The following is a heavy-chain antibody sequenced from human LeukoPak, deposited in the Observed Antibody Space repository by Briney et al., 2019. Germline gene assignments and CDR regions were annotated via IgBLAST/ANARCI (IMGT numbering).Heavy chain of an antibody. CDR2: INYYGKT. D-gene: IGHD3-16*01. CDR3: GRSPGFVHFDH. CDR1: GNSPSSSSYD. J-gene: IGHJ4*02. V-gene: IGHV4-39*07. Sequence: SETLSLTCTVSGNSPSSSSYDWVWLRQPPGKGLEWIGSINYYGKTYNNPSVKSRVTISVATSKNQFSLMVRALTAADTAVYYCGRSPGFVHFDHGGQGTLVTVTS.